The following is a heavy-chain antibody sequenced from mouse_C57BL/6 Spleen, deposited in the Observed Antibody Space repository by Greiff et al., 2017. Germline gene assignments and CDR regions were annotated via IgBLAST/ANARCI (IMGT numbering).Heavy chain of an antibody. V-gene: IGHV1-64*01. J-gene: IGHJ4*01. D-gene: IGHD4-1*01. Sequence: QVQLQQPGAELVKPGASVTLSCKASGYTFTSYWMHWVKQRPGQGLEWIGMIHPNSGSTNYNEKFKSKATLTVDKSSSTAYMQLSSLTSEDSAVYYCARGDWDGTWYAMDYWGQGTSVTVSS. CDR3: ARGDWDGTWYAMDY. CDR2: IHPNSGST. CDR1: GYTFTSYW.